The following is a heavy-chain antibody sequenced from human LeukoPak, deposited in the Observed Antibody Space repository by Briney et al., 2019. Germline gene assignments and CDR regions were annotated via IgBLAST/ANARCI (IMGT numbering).Heavy chain of an antibody. D-gene: IGHD5-18*01. V-gene: IGHV3-11*04. Sequence: PGGSLRLSCAASGFTFSDYYMSWIRQAPGKGLEWVSYISSSGRTIYYADSVKGRFTISRDNAKNSLYLQMNSLRAEDTAVYYCARVEQLWSSCDYWGQGTLVTVSS. CDR1: GFTFSDYY. CDR2: ISSSGRTI. CDR3: ARVEQLWSSCDY. J-gene: IGHJ4*02.